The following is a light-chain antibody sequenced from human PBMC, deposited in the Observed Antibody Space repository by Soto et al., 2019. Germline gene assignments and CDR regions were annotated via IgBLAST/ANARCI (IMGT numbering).Light chain of an antibody. J-gene: IGKJ1*01. CDR2: AAS. CDR3: QQYGTSPWA. Sequence: EIVLTQFPGTLSVSPGERATLSCRASQSVGRNYVAWYQQKPGQAPRVIIYAASNRASGIPDRFSGSGSGSDFPLTISRLEPEDCAVYYCQQYGTSPWAFGQGTKVEIK. CDR1: QSVGRNY. V-gene: IGKV3-20*01.